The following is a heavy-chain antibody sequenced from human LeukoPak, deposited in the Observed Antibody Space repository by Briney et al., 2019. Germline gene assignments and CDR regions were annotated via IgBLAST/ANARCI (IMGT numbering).Heavy chain of an antibody. Sequence: ASVQVSCKASGYTFTSYHINWVRQATGQGLEWVGWMNPNNSDIGYAQKFQGRVTMTRDTSTSTVYMELSSLRSEDTAVYYCARAYDFPDYWGQGTLVTVSP. CDR3: ARAYDFPDY. V-gene: IGHV1-8*01. J-gene: IGHJ4*02. CDR2: MNPNNSDI. D-gene: IGHD3-3*01. CDR1: GYTFTSYH.